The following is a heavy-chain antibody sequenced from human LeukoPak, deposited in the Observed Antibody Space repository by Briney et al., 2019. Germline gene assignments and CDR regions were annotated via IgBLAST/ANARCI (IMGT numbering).Heavy chain of an antibody. J-gene: IGHJ4*02. V-gene: IGHV4-59*01. D-gene: IGHD3-16*02. CDR1: GGSISSYY. CDR3: ARARDDYVWGSYRSSFDY. CDR2: IYYSGST. Sequence: PSETLSLTCAVSGGSISSYYWSWIRQPPGKGLEWIGYIYYSGSTNYNPSLKSRVTISVDTSKNQFSLKLSSVTAADTAVYYCARARDDYVWGSYRSSFDYWGQGTLVTVSS.